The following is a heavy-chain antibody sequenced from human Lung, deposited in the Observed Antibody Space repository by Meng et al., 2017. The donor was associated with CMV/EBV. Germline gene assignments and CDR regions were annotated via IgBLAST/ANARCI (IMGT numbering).Heavy chain of an antibody. CDR2: INHSGST. CDR3: ARGKSSGLITPLRGGSRPFDP. D-gene: IGHD3-10*01. CDR1: GGSFSGYY. J-gene: IGHJ5*02. V-gene: IGHV4-34*01. Sequence: SXTLSLXCAVYGGSFSGYYWSWIRQPPGKGLEWIGEINHSGSTNYNPSLKSRVTISVDTSKNQFSLKLNSVTAADTAVYYCARGKSSGLITPLRGGSRPFDPWXQGTXVTVSS.